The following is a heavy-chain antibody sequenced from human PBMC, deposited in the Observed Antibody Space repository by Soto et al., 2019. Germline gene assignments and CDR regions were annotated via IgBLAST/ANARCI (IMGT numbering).Heavy chain of an antibody. CDR2: MNPDGSEQ. CDR1: GFTFSDYW. D-gene: IGHD2-21*01. CDR3: TMDVKHDCGP. V-gene: IGHV3-7*04. J-gene: IGHJ5*02. Sequence: EVHLVESGGDLVQPGGSLRLSCVASGFTFSDYWMTWVRQTPGKGLEGVANMNPDGSEQYYLDSVKGRFTISRDNAKNSLYLQMNSLRGEDTAVYYCTMDVKHDCGPWGQGTQVIVSS.